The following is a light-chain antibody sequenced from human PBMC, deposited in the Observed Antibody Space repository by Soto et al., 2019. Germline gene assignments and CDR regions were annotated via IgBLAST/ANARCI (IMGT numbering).Light chain of an antibody. CDR1: HDITHE. CDR2: GAS. J-gene: IGKJ4*01. CDR3: QQYAGLPLT. V-gene: IGKV1-33*01. Sequence: DIQVTQSPSSLSASIGDRVTITCQASHDITHELNWYQAKPGKAPKLMFYGASNLKTGVPSRFSVSGSGTDFTFTISSLQPEDIATYYCQQYAGLPLTCGGGTKVEIK.